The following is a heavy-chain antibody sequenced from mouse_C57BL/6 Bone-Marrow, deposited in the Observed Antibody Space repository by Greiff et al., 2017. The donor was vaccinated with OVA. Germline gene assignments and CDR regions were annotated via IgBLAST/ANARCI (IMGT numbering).Heavy chain of an antibody. J-gene: IGHJ1*03. CDR2: ISDGGSYT. Sequence: EVMLVESGGGLVKPGGSLKLSCAASGFTFSSYAMSWVRQTPEKRLEWVATISDGGSYTYYPDNVKGRFTISRDNAKNNLYLQMSHLKSEDTAMYYCAAYGSSFYWYFDVWGTGTTVTVSS. V-gene: IGHV5-4*03. CDR1: GFTFSSYA. CDR3: AAYGSSFYWYFDV. D-gene: IGHD1-1*01.